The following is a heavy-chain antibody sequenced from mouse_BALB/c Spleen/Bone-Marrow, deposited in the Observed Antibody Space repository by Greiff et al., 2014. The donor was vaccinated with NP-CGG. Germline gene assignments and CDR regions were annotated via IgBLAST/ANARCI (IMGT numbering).Heavy chain of an antibody. D-gene: IGHD2-4*01. CDR3: ARDDYDDY. CDR2: INLSTGYT. J-gene: IGHJ2*01. CDR1: GYTFTNYW. V-gene: IGHV1-7*01. Sequence: VKLQESGAELAKPGASVKMSCKASGYTFTNYWMHWVKQRPGQGLEWIGYINLSTGYTEYNQKFKDKATLTADKSSSTAYMQLSSLTSEDYAVYYCARDDYDDYWGQGTTLTVSS.